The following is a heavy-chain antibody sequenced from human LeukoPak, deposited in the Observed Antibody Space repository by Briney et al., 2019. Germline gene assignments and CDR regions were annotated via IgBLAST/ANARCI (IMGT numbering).Heavy chain of an antibody. D-gene: IGHD3-10*01. CDR1: GGSFSTYY. CDR2: INHGGST. V-gene: IGHV4-34*01. CDR3: ARHGLGRGVYITRQYNYYMDV. J-gene: IGHJ6*04. Sequence: PSETLSLTCAVYGGSFSTYYWSWVRQPPGSGLEWIGEINHGGSTNYNPSLKSRVSVSIDTSKNQFSLKLSSLTAADTAIYFCARHGLGRGVYITRQYNYYMDVWGTGTTVTVSS.